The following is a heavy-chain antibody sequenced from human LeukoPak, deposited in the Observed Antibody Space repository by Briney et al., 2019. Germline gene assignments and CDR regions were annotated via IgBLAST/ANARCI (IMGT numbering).Heavy chain of an antibody. D-gene: IGHD3-9*01. J-gene: IGHJ4*02. CDR2: ISSSSSYI. V-gene: IGHV3-21*01. CDR1: GFTFSSYS. Sequence: GGSLRLSCAASGFTFSSYSMNWVRQAPGKGLEWVSSISSSSSYIYYADSVKGRFTISRDNAKNSLYLQMNSLRAEDTAVYYCAREGNDILTGLKAYYFDYWGQGTLVTVSS. CDR3: AREGNDILTGLKAYYFDY.